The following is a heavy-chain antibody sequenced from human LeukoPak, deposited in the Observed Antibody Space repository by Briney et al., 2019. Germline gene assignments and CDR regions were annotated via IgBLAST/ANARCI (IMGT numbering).Heavy chain of an antibody. V-gene: IGHV1-18*01. D-gene: IGHD3-22*01. Sequence: ASVKVSCKASGYTFTNYGISWVRQAPGQGLQWMGWISAKNGNTKYAEKFQGRGTMTTDTSTNTAYMELRSLRSDDTAVYYCARDRQDYYDSSGYFDNRGQGTLVTVSS. CDR2: ISAKNGNT. J-gene: IGHJ4*02. CDR1: GYTFTNYG. CDR3: ARDRQDYYDSSGYFDN.